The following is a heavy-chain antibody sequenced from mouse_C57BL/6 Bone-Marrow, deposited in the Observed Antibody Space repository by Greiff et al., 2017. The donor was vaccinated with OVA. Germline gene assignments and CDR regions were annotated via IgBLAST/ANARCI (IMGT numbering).Heavy chain of an antibody. D-gene: IGHD2-3*01. V-gene: IGHV1-61*01. CDR3: ARTIYEGYYVAWFAY. CDR2: IYPSDSET. CDR1: GYTFTSYW. J-gene: IGHJ3*01. Sequence: VQLQQPGAELVRPGSSVKLSCKASGYTFTSYWMDWVKQRPGQGLEWIGNIYPSDSETHYNQKFKDKATLTVDKSSSTAYMQLSSLTSEDSAVYYCARTIYEGYYVAWFAYWGQGTLVTVSA.